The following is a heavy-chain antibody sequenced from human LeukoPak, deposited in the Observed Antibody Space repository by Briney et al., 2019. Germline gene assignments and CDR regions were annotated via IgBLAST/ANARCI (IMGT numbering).Heavy chain of an antibody. Sequence: SETLSLTCAVYGGSFSGYYWSWIRQPPGKGLEWIGYIYYSGSTNYNPSLKSRVTISVDTSKNQFSLKLSSVTAADTAVYYCARGGDGDYYDSSGYYPDLDYWGQGTLVTVSS. CDR1: GGSFSGYY. CDR2: IYYSGST. D-gene: IGHD3-22*01. V-gene: IGHV4-59*01. J-gene: IGHJ4*02. CDR3: ARGGDGDYYDSSGYYPDLDY.